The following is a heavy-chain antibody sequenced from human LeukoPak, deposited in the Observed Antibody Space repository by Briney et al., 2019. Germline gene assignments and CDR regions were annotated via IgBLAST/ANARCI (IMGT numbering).Heavy chain of an antibody. J-gene: IGHJ4*02. V-gene: IGHV4-61*01. Sequence: PSETLSLTCTVSVDSVSRSSYYWTWIRQPPGKGLEWIGYIYYIGSTNYNPSLESRLTMSVDTSKNQFSLRLSSVIAADTAVYYCVRYYDSTGSFDYWGQGTLVTVSS. D-gene: IGHD3-22*01. CDR3: VRYYDSTGSFDY. CDR2: IYYIGST. CDR1: VDSVSRSSYY.